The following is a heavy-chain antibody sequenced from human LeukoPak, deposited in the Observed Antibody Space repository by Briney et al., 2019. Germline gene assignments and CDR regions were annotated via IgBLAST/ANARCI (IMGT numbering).Heavy chain of an antibody. J-gene: IGHJ4*02. CDR3: AKDQVQRGYYFDY. Sequence: GGSLRLSWAASGFTFSSYAMSWVRQAPGKGLEWVSAISGSGGSTYYADSVKGRFTISRDNSKNTLYLQMNSLRAEDTAVYYCAKDQVQRGYYFDYWGQGTLVTVSS. CDR1: GFTFSSYA. CDR2: ISGSGGST. V-gene: IGHV3-23*01. D-gene: IGHD5-18*01.